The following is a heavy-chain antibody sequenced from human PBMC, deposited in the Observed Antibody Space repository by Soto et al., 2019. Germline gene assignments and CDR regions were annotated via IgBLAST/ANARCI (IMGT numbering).Heavy chain of an antibody. CDR1: GFTFSSYE. CDR3: ARDRSGSYNFDY. Sequence: GGSLRLSFAASGFTFSSYEMKWVRQAPGKGLEWVSYISSRGSTIYYADAVKGRFTISRENAKNSLYLQMNSLRAEDTAVYYCARDRSGSYNFDYWGQGTLVTVSS. D-gene: IGHD1-26*01. J-gene: IGHJ4*02. CDR2: ISSRGSTI. V-gene: IGHV3-48*03.